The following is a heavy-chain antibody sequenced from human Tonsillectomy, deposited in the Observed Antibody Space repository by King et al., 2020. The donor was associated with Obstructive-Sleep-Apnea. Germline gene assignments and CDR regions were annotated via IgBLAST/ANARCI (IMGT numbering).Heavy chain of an antibody. Sequence: QLQESGPGLVKPSETLSLTCTVSGGSISSYYWSGIRQPPGKVLEWIGDIYYSGCTNYNPSLKSRVTISVDTSKNQFSLKLNSVTAADTAVYYCASARYYYDGMDVWGQGTTVTVSS. CDR1: GGSISSYY. J-gene: IGHJ6*02. D-gene: IGHD6-6*01. V-gene: IGHV4-59*08. CDR2: IYYSGCT. CDR3: ASARYYYDGMDV.